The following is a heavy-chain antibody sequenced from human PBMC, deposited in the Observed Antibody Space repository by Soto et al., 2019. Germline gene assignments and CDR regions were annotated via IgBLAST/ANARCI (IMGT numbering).Heavy chain of an antibody. CDR1: GFTFSNAW. D-gene: IGHD6-13*01. J-gene: IGHJ4*02. CDR3: TTGVGGQLVFDY. CDR2: IKSKTDGGTT. V-gene: IGHV3-15*01. Sequence: GGSLRLSCAASGFTFSNAWMSWVRQAPGKGLEWVGRIKSKTDGGTTDYAAPVKGRFTISRDDSKNTLYLQMNSLKTEDTAVYYCTTGVGGQLVFDYWGRGTLVTVSS.